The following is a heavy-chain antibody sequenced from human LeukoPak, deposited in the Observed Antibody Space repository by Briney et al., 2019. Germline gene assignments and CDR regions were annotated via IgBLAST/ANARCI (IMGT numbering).Heavy chain of an antibody. CDR3: ARDQATLGGGLDS. V-gene: IGHV3-53*01. Sequence: PGGSLRLSCAASGFSVSGTHMSWVRQAPGKGLEWVSAIYTGGTTSYADSVKGRFTISRDSSKNTLFLQLNSLRAEDTAVYYCARDQATLGGGLDSWGQGTLVTVSS. D-gene: IGHD3-16*01. CDR1: GFSVSGTH. CDR2: IYTGGTT. J-gene: IGHJ4*02.